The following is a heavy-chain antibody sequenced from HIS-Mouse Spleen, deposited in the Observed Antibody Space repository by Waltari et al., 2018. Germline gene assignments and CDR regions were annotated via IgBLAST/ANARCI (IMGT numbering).Heavy chain of an antibody. CDR2: IYSGGST. V-gene: IGHV3-66*01. Sequence: EVQLVESGGGLVQPGGSLSLSCAASGFAVSSNYISWVRQAPGKGLEWVSVIYSGGSTYYADSVKGRFTISRDNSKNTLYLQLNSLRAEDTAVYYCARSNWYFDYWGQGTLVTVSS. CDR1: GFAVSSNY. J-gene: IGHJ4*02. D-gene: IGHD7-27*01. CDR3: ARSNWYFDY.